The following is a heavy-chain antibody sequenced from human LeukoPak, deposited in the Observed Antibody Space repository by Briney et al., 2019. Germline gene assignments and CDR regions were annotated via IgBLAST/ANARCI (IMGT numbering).Heavy chain of an antibody. Sequence: PGGSLRLSCAVSGFTFSGYEMNWVRQAPGKGLEWITYISSLSHTANYANSVNGRFTISRDNAENALFLQMNSLKAEDTAVYYCARGGRYYGSGSYYNHFDYWGQGTLVTVSA. CDR1: GFTFSGYE. D-gene: IGHD3-10*01. V-gene: IGHV3-48*03. CDR3: ARGGRYYGSGSYYNHFDY. CDR2: ISSLSHTA. J-gene: IGHJ4*02.